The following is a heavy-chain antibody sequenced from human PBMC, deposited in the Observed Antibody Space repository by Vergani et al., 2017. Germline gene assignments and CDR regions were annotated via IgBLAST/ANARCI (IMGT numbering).Heavy chain of an antibody. CDR3: ARVNVLVDTAMVEPDY. V-gene: IGHV4-31*03. D-gene: IGHD5-18*01. J-gene: IGHJ4*02. CDR1: GGSISSGGYY. CDR2: IYYSGST. Sequence: QVQLQESGPGLVKPSQTLSLTCTVSGGSISSGGYYWSWIRQHPGKGLEWIGYIYYSGSTYYNPSLKSRVTISVDTSRNQFSLKLSSVTAADTAVYYCARVNVLVDTAMVEPDYWGQGTLVTVSS.